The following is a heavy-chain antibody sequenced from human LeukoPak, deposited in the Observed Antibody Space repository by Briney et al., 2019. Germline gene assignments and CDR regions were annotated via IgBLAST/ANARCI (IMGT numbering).Heavy chain of an antibody. J-gene: IGHJ4*02. CDR1: GFTFSSYW. V-gene: IGHV3-74*01. CDR2: TNSDGGST. CDR3: TRGWPASDY. Sequence: GGSLRLSCAASGFTFSSYWMHWVRQAPGKGLVWVSRTNSDGGSTTYADPVKGRFTISRDNAKNTLYLQMSSLRAEDTAVYYCTRGWPASDYWGQRTLVTVSS. D-gene: IGHD2-15*01.